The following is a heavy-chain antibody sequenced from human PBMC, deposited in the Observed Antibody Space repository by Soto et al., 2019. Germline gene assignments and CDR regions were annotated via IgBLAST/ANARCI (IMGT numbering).Heavy chain of an antibody. CDR3: ARGGSGSYYIHNWFDP. V-gene: IGHV4-59*01. D-gene: IGHD3-10*01. Sequence: SDTLCLTCTVSGGSISSYYWSWIRQPPGKGLEWIGYIYYSGSTNYNPSLKSRVTISVDTSTNQFSLKLSSVTAADTAVYYCARGGSGSYYIHNWFDPWGQGTLVTVSS. CDR1: GGSISSYY. J-gene: IGHJ5*02. CDR2: IYYSGST.